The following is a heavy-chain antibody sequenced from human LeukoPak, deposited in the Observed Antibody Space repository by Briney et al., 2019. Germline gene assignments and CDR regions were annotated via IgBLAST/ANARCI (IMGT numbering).Heavy chain of an antibody. CDR2: IYHSGTT. CDR1: GYSISSGYY. V-gene: IGHV4-38-2*01. CDR3: ARQGGSNSPYYYYYMDV. D-gene: IGHD6-13*01. Sequence: SETLSLTCAVSGYSISSGYYWGWFRQPPGKGPEWIGSIYHSGTTYYNPSLKSRVTISVDTSKNQFSLMISSVTAADTAVYYCARQGGSNSPYYYYYMDVWGKGTTVTVSS. J-gene: IGHJ6*03.